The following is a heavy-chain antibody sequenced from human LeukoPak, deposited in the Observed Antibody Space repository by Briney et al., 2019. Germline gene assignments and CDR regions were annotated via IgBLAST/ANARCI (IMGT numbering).Heavy chain of an antibody. V-gene: IGHV3-53*01. CDR3: AVLMVYATYAFDI. CDR2: IYSGGST. Sequence: PGGSLRLSCAASGFTVSSNYMSWVRQAPGKGLEWVSGIYSGGSTYYADSVKGRFTISRDNSKNTLYLQMNSLRAEDTAVYYCAVLMVYATYAFDIWGQGTMVTVSS. D-gene: IGHD2-8*01. J-gene: IGHJ3*02. CDR1: GFTVSSNY.